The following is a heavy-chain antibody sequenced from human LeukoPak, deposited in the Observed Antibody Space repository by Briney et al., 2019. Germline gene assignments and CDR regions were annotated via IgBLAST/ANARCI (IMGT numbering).Heavy chain of an antibody. CDR1: GGSITDYF. CDR3: ARDQKYYDFWSGASPNWFDP. D-gene: IGHD3-3*01. Sequence: SETLSLTCALSGGSITDYFYNWVRQPPGKGLEWIGEINHSGSSTYNPSLKSRVTISVETSKNQFSLKLSSVTAADTAVYYCARDQKYYDFWSGASPNWFDPWGQGTLVTVSS. V-gene: IGHV4-34*01. CDR2: INHSGSS. J-gene: IGHJ5*02.